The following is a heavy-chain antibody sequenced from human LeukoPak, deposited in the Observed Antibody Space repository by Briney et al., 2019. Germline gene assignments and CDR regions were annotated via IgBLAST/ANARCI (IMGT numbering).Heavy chain of an antibody. CDR2: ISSSSSYI. Sequence: PGGALRLSCAASGFTFSSYSMNWVRQAPGKGLEWVSSISSSSSYIYYADSVKGRFTISRDNAKNSLYMQMNSLRAEDTAVYYCARIVEAIIVPYMDVWGKGTTVTVSS. D-gene: IGHD2/OR15-2a*01. CDR3: ARIVEAIIVPYMDV. J-gene: IGHJ6*03. CDR1: GFTFSSYS. V-gene: IGHV3-21*01.